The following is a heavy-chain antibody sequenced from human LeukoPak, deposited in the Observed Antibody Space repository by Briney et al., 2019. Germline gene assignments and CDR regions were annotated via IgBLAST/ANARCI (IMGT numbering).Heavy chain of an antibody. Sequence: NPSETLSLTCTVPGASISSSSHYWAWIRQSQGTGLEWIGNIDYSGSTSYNPSLKSRPTLSVDTSKHPISLKVSSVTAADSAVYFCARQRSSGSAANLRVAQIDSSGEGTLVTVSS. CDR2: IDYSGST. D-gene: IGHD3-3*01. V-gene: IGHV4-39*01. CDR1: GASISSSSHY. CDR3: ARQRSSGSAANLRVAQIDS. J-gene: IGHJ4*02.